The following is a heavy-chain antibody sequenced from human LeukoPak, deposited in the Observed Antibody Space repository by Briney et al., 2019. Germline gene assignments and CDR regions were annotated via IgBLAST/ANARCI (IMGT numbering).Heavy chain of an antibody. V-gene: IGHV3-30*03. CDR1: GFTFSSYG. Sequence: GGSLRLSCAASGFTFSSYGMHWVRQAPGKGLEWVAVISYDGSNKYYADSVKGRFTISRDNSKNTLYLQMNSLRAEDTAVYYCARVVPAAIIDYWGQGTLVTVSS. CDR3: ARVVPAAIIDY. CDR2: ISYDGSNK. D-gene: IGHD2-2*01. J-gene: IGHJ4*02.